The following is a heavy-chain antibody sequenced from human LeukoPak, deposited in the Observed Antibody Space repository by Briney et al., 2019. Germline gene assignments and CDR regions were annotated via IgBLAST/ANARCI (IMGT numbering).Heavy chain of an antibody. CDR1: GFIFSDLD. D-gene: IGHD6-19*01. Sequence: PGGSLRLSCAASGFIFSDLDMHWVRQVTGKGLEWVSAIGTTGDIYYPGSVKGRFTISRENAKNSLYLQMNSLRAEDTAVYYCARATISVAYAFDIWGQGTMVTVSS. J-gene: IGHJ3*02. CDR2: IGTTGDI. V-gene: IGHV3-13*04. CDR3: ARATISVAYAFDI.